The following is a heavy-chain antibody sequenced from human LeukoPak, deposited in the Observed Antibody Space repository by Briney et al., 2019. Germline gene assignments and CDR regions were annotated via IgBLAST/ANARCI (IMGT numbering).Heavy chain of an antibody. CDR1: GYTFTSYA. J-gene: IGHJ5*02. D-gene: IGHD5-18*01. Sequence: ASVKVSCKASGYTFTSYAMNWVRQAPGQGLEWMGWINTNTGNPTYAQGFTGRFVFSLDTSVSTAYLQISSLKAEDTAVYYCAREYYSYVPKGWFGPWGQGTLVTVSS. CDR3: AREYYSYVPKGWFGP. CDR2: INTNTGNP. V-gene: IGHV7-4-1*02.